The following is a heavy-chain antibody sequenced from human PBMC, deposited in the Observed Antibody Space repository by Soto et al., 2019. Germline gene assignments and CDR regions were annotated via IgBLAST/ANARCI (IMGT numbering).Heavy chain of an antibody. CDR2: IKSKTDGGTT. Sequence: GIPRLSCAASGFFFSNAWINWVRQAPGKRLEWVGHIKSKTDGGTTDYAAPVKGRCTISRDDSKNTVFLQMNSLKTEDTAMYYCSTDHPYNYDRNRYSHWGQSTLVPGSS. CDR1: GFFFSNAW. CDR3: STDHPYNYDRNRYSH. V-gene: IGHV3-15*07. D-gene: IGHD3-22*01. J-gene: IGHJ1*01.